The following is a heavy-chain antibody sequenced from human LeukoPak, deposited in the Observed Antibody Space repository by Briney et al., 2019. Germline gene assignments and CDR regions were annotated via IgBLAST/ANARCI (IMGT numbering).Heavy chain of an antibody. D-gene: IGHD6-6*01. CDR3: AKYEFAEYSSPRVATYFDC. CDR1: GFTFSSYA. Sequence: PGGSLRLSCAASGFTFSSYAMSWVRQAPGKGLEWVSAISVSGGSTYYADSVKGRFTISRDNSKNTLYLQTNSLRAEVTAVYYCAKYEFAEYSSPRVATYFDCWGQGTLVTVSS. CDR2: ISVSGGST. J-gene: IGHJ4*02. V-gene: IGHV3-23*01.